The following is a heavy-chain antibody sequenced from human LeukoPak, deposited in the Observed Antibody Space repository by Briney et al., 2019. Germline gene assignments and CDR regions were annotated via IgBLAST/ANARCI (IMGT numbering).Heavy chain of an antibody. CDR3: ARGGNYYDSSGYYYYYYYNMDV. Sequence: ASVKVSCKASGYTFTSYYMHWVRQAPGQGLEWMGIINPSGGSTSYAQKFQGRVTMTRDMSTSTVYMELSSLRSEDTAVYYCARGGNYYDSSGYYYYYYYNMDVWGKGTTVTVSS. V-gene: IGHV1-46*01. CDR1: GYTFTSYY. CDR2: INPSGGST. J-gene: IGHJ6*03. D-gene: IGHD3-22*01.